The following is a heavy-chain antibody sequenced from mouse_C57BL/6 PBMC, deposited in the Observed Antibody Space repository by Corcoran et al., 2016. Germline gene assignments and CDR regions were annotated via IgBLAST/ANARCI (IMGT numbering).Heavy chain of an antibody. V-gene: IGHV3-6*01. Sequence: DGQLQESGPGLVKPSQSLSLTCSVTGYSITSGYYWNWIRQFPGNKLEWMGYISYDGSNNYNPSLKNRIYITRDTSKNQFFLKLNSVTTEDTATYYCAREWFAYWGQGTLVTVSA. CDR3: AREWFAY. CDR1: GYSITSGYY. CDR2: ISYDGSN. J-gene: IGHJ3*01.